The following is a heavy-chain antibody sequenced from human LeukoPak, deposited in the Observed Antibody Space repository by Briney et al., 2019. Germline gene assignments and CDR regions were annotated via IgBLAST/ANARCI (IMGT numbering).Heavy chain of an antibody. CDR3: ARASYDFWSGYYIGNAFDI. D-gene: IGHD3-3*01. CDR2: MIPIFGTA. J-gene: IGHJ3*02. Sequence: SVKVSCKASGGTFSSYAISWVRQAPGQGLEWMGRMIPIFGTANYAQKFQGRVTITTDESTSTAYMKLSSLRSEDTAVYYCARASYDFWSGYYIGNAFDIWGQGTMVTVSS. V-gene: IGHV1-69*05. CDR1: GGTFSSYA.